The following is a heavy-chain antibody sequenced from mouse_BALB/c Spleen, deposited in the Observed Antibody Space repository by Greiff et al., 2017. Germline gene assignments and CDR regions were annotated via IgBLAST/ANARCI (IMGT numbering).Heavy chain of an antibody. CDR2: INPSTGYT. CDR1: GYTFTSYW. D-gene: IGHD2-1*01. V-gene: IGHV1-7*01. J-gene: IGHJ3*01. CDR3: ARSGYGNYPSWFAY. Sequence: VKLQQSGAELAKPGASVKMSCKASGYTFTSYWMHWVKQRPGQGLEWIGYINPSTGYTEYNQKFKAKATLTADKSSSTAYMQLSSLTSEDSAVYYCARSGYGNYPSWFAYWGQGTLVTVSA.